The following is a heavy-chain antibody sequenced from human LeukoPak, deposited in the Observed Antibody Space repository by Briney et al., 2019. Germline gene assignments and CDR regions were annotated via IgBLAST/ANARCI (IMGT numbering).Heavy chain of an antibody. D-gene: IGHD2-2*01. CDR3: ASYGYCSSTSCSYYYYYYMDV. CDR1: GFTFSSYE. J-gene: IGHJ6*03. CDR2: ISSSGSTI. Sequence: PGGSLRLSCAASGFTFSSYEMNWVRQAPGKGLEWVSYISSSGSTIYYADSVKGRFTISRDNAKNSLYLQMNSLRAEDTAVYYCASYGYCSSTSCSYYYYYYMDVWGKGTTVTVS. V-gene: IGHV3-48*03.